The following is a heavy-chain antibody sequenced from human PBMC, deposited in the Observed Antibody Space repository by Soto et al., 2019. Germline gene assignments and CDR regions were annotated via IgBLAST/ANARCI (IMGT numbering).Heavy chain of an antibody. V-gene: IGHV3-30*18. D-gene: IGHD3-10*01. CDR3: AKGGSGRYPSYFDY. CDR2: ISYDGSNK. Sequence: QVQLVESGGGVVQPGRSLRLSCAASGFTFSSYGMHWVRQAPGKGLEWVAVISYDGSNKYYADSVKGRFTISRDNSKNTLYLQMNSLRAEDTAVYYCAKGGSGRYPSYFDYWGQGTLVTVSS. J-gene: IGHJ4*02. CDR1: GFTFSSYG.